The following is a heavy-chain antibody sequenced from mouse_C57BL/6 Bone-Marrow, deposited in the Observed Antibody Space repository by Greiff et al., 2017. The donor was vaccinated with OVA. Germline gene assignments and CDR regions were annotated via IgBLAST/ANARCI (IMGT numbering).Heavy chain of an antibody. D-gene: IGHD2-1*01. Sequence: VQLKQSGPELVKPGASVKMSCKASGYTFTDYNMHWVKQSHGKSLEWIGYINPNNGGTSYTQKFKGKATLPVNKSSSTAYLELRSLTSEYSAVDYFATEYGNPSLAYWGQGTLVTVSA. J-gene: IGHJ3*01. CDR3: ATEYGNPSLAY. V-gene: IGHV1-22*01. CDR1: GYTFTDYN. CDR2: INPNNGGT.